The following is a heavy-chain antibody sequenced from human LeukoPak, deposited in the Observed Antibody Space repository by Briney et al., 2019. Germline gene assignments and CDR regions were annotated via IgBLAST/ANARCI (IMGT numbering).Heavy chain of an antibody. CDR3: ARGYCSGGSCYGGDY. D-gene: IGHD2-15*01. Sequence: GGSLRLSCAASGFTFSNYEMNWVRQAPGKGLKWVSYISSSGTTIYYAERRFTISRDNAKNSLYLLMNSLRAEDTAIYYCARGYCSGGSCYGGDYWGQGTLVTVSS. V-gene: IGHV3-48*03. CDR2: ISSSGTTI. J-gene: IGHJ4*02. CDR1: GFTFSNYE.